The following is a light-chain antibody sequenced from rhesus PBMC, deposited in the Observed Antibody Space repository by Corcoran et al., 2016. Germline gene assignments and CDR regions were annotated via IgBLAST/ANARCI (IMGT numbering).Light chain of an antibody. Sequence: EIVMTQSPATLSLSPGETATISCRTSQSVSSKLAWYQQNPGQAPRLLIYGAFSRATGIPDRFSGSGYETDFTLTISGLEPEDFAVYYGQETSNLWTFGQGTKVEIK. CDR3: QETSNLWT. J-gene: IGKJ1*01. V-gene: IGKV3-31*02. CDR2: GAF. CDR1: QSVSSK.